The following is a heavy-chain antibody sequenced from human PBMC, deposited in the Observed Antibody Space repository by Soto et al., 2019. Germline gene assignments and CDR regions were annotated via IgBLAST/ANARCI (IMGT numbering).Heavy chain of an antibody. CDR3: ARVKSLAGEY. J-gene: IGHJ4*02. D-gene: IGHD2-15*01. CDR1: GFTFSSYW. Sequence: EVQLVESGGGLVQPGGSLRLSCAASGFTFSSYWMSWVRQAPGKGLEWVANIKQDGNEKFYVDSVKGRFTISRDNAKNLLFLQMNSLTAEDTAVYYRARVKSLAGEYWVQGTLVAVSS. V-gene: IGHV3-7*05. CDR2: IKQDGNEK.